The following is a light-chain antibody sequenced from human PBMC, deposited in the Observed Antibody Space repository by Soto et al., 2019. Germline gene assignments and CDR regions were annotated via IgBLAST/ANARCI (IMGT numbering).Light chain of an antibody. CDR3: QQYNNWPRT. CDR1: QSVSTD. Sequence: EIVMTQSPATLSVSQGGRATLSCRASQSVSTDLAWYQQKPGQVPRVLIYGASTRATDIPARFSGSGSGTDFTLTIDSLQSEDFAVYYCQQYNNWPRTFGQGTKVDI. J-gene: IGKJ1*01. CDR2: GAS. V-gene: IGKV3-15*01.